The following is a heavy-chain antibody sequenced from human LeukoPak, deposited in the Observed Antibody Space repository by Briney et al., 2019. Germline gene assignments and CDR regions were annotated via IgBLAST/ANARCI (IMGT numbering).Heavy chain of an antibody. CDR3: ARDLKPDY. V-gene: IGHV3-21*01. CDR2: ISSSSSYI. CDR1: GFTFSSFS. Sequence: GGSLRLSCAASGFTFSSFSMSWVRQAPGRGLEWVSSISSSSSYIYYADSVKGRFTIFRDNAKTSLYLQMNSLRADDTAVYYCARDLKPDYWGQGTLVTVSS. J-gene: IGHJ4*02.